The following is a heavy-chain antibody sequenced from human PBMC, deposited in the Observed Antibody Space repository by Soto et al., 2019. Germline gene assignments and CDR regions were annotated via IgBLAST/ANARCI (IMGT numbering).Heavy chain of an antibody. CDR2: INPSGGST. CDR1: GYTFTNYY. D-gene: IGHD1-7*01. V-gene: IGHV1-46*01. Sequence: ASVKVSCKASGYTFTNYYMHWVRQAPGQGLEWMGIINPSGGSTSYAQKFQGRVTMTRDTSTSTVYMELSSLRSEDTAVYYCARGETGTTRGYWYFDLWGHGTLVTVSS. J-gene: IGHJ2*01. CDR3: ARGETGTTRGYWYFDL.